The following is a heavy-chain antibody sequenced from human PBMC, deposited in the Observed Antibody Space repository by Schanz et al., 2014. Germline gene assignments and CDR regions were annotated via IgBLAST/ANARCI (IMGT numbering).Heavy chain of an antibody. CDR1: GFTFSDYY. V-gene: IGHV3-11*05. CDR2: ISGSSIHK. D-gene: IGHD3-3*01. J-gene: IGHJ5*01. Sequence: QVYLVESGGDLVKPGGSLRLSCAASGFTFSDYYMAWIRQAPGKGLEWVSHISGSSIHKNYADSVKGRFSISRDNAETSVYLQINCLLVVNTPIYYCARLPGRVTVSGVVSNWFDSWGQGTLVTVSS. CDR3: ARLPGRVTVSGVVSNWFDS.